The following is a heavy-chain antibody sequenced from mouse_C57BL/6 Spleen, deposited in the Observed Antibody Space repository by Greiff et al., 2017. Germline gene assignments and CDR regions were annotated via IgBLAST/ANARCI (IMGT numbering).Heavy chain of an antibody. Sequence: EVKLQESGPALVKPSQTVSLTCTVTGYSITNGNHWWNWIRQVSGSKLEWIGYISSSGSTDSNPSLKSQISITRDTTKNQLFLQLNSVTTEDIATYYCAGGDYDGPFDYWGQGTTLTVSS. CDR2: ISSSGST. D-gene: IGHD2-4*01. CDR1: GYSITNGNHW. V-gene: IGHV3-4*01. CDR3: AGGDYDGPFDY. J-gene: IGHJ2*01.